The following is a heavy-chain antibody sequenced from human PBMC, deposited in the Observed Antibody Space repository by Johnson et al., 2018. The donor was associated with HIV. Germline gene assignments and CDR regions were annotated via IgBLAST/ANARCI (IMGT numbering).Heavy chain of an antibody. J-gene: IGHJ3*02. CDR3: AREGAWEVRPGAFDI. CDR2: ISYDGSNK. CDR1: GFTFSSYA. D-gene: IGHD1-26*01. V-gene: IGHV3-30*04. Sequence: QMLLVESGGGLVQPGRSLKLSCAASGFTFSSYAMHWVRQAPGKGLEWVAVISYDGSNKYYADSVKGRFTISRDNSKNTLYLQMNSLRVEDTAVYYCAREGAWEVRPGAFDIWGQGTMVTVSS.